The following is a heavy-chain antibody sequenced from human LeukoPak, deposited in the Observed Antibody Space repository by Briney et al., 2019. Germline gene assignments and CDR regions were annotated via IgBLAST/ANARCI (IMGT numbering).Heavy chain of an antibody. V-gene: IGHV3-49*04. CDR2: ITSKACGETT. CDR1: GFTFGDYA. Sequence: GGSLRLSCTASGFTFGDYAMSWVRQAPGKGLEWVGFITSKACGETTEYAASVKGRFTISRDDSKSIAYLQMNSLKTEDTAVYYCSRFIYCSGGSCCFDPWGQGTLVTVSS. CDR3: SRFIYCSGGSCCFDP. J-gene: IGHJ5*02. D-gene: IGHD2-15*01.